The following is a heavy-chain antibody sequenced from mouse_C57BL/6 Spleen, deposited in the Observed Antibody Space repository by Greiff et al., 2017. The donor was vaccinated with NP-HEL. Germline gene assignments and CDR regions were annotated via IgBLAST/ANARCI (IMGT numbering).Heavy chain of an antibody. CDR1: GYTFTSYW. CDR2: IDPNSGGT. Sequence: QVQLQQPGAELVKPGASVKLSCKASGYTFTSYWMYWVKQRPGRGLEWIGWIDPNSGGTKYNEKFKSKATLTVDKPSSTAYMQLSSLTSEDSAVYYCEKWSYGKYGYYAMDYWGQGTSVTVSS. J-gene: IGHJ4*01. V-gene: IGHV1-72*01. D-gene: IGHD2-1*01. CDR3: EKWSYGKYGYYAMDY.